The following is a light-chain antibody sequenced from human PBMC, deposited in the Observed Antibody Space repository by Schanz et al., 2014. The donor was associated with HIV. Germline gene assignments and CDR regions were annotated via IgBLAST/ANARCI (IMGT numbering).Light chain of an antibody. V-gene: IGLV1-47*01. CDR2: MDN. CDR1: SSNIGSNY. CDR3: SSYAGSNNFV. J-gene: IGLJ1*01. Sequence: QSVLTQPPSASGTPGQRVTISCSGSSSNIGSNYVYWYLQVPGTAPKILIYMDNQRPSGVPDRFSGSKSGTSATLVISGLRSEDEAHYYCSSYAGSNNFVFGTGTKLTVL.